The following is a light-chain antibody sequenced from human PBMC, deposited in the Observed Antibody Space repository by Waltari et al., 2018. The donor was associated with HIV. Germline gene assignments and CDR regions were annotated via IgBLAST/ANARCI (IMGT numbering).Light chain of an antibody. V-gene: IGKV3-15*01. CDR3: QQYNNWPLT. J-gene: IGKJ4*01. Sequence: EIVMTQSPATVSVSPGERATLSCRASQTVSSNLAWYQQKPGQAPRLLIYGASTRATGIPAMFSGSGSGTEFTLTISTLQSEDFVVYYCQQYNNWPLTFGGGTKVDIK. CDR2: GAS. CDR1: QTVSSN.